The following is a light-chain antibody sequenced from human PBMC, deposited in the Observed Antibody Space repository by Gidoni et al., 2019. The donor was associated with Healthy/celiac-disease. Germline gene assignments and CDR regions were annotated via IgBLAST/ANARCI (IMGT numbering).Light chain of an antibody. CDR3: QQYYSTPPLT. Sequence: DILMTQSPDSLAVSLGERATINCKSSQSVLYSSNNKNYLAWYQQKPGQPPKLLIYCASTRESGVPDLFSGSGSGTDFTLTISSLQAEDVAVYYCQQYYSTPPLTFGGGTKVEIK. V-gene: IGKV4-1*01. CDR1: QSVLYSSNNKNY. J-gene: IGKJ4*01. CDR2: CAS.